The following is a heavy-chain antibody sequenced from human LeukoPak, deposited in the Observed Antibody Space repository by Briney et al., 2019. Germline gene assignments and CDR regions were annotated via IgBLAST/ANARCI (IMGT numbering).Heavy chain of an antibody. CDR3: ARDFTGDYYMDV. CDR2: IYSGGST. CDR1: GFTVSSNY. V-gene: IGHV3-53*01. D-gene: IGHD4-11*01. Sequence: PGGSLRLSCAASGFTVSSNYMSWVRQAPGKGLEWVSVIYSGGSTYYADSVKGRFTISRDNSKNTLYLQMNSLRAEDTAVYYCARDFTGDYYMDVWGKGTTVTISS. J-gene: IGHJ6*03.